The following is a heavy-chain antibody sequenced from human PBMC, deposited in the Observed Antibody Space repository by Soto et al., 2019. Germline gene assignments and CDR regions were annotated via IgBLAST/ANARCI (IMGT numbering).Heavy chain of an antibody. D-gene: IGHD1-26*01. CDR1: GYTFTSYG. Sequence: GASVKVSCKASGYTFTSYGISWVRQAPGQGLEWMGWISAYNGNTNYAQKLQGRVTMTTDTSTSTAYMELRSLRSDDTDVYYCARGGSSTDNPYYGMDVWGQGTTVTVSS. V-gene: IGHV1-18*04. CDR2: ISAYNGNT. CDR3: ARGGSSTDNPYYGMDV. J-gene: IGHJ6*02.